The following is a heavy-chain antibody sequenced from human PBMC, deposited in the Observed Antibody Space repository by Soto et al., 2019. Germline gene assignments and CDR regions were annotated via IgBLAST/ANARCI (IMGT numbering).Heavy chain of an antibody. CDR1: GYIFSGYY. V-gene: IGHV1-2*04. Sequence: GASVKVSCKTSGYIFSGYYIHWVRQAPGQGLEWMGCINPNSGDTKYAQNFHAWVTTTRDTSINADYREMDRLKSGDTAVYYCVLDLFFGGNGRWFDAVGQGTLVTVS. J-gene: IGHJ5*02. CDR3: VLDLFFGGNGRWFDA. CDR2: INPNSGDT. D-gene: IGHD2-15*01.